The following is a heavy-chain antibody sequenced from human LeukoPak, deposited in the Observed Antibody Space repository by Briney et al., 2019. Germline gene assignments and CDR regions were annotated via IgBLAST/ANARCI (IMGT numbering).Heavy chain of an antibody. CDR1: GFTFSSYA. CDR2: ISGNGGST. J-gene: IGHJ4*02. D-gene: IGHD5-18*01. V-gene: IGHV3-23*01. Sequence: PGGSLRLSCAASGFTFSSYAMSWVRQAPGKGLEWVSAISGNGGSTYYADSVKGRFTISRDNSKNTLYLQMNSLRAEDTAVYYCAKVYRGYSYVGDFDYWGQGTLVTVSS. CDR3: AKVYRGYSYVGDFDY.